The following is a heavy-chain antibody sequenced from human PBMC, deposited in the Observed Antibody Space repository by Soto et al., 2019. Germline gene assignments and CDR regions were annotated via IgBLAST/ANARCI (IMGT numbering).Heavy chain of an antibody. CDR2: IKQDGSEK. J-gene: IGHJ4*02. CDR3: ARDQKRQTGTTDY. CDR1: GFTFSSYW. Sequence: HPGGSLRLSCAASGFTFSSYWMSWVRQAPGKGLEWVANIKQDGSEKYYVDSVKGRFTISGDNAKNSLYLQMNSLRAEDTAVYYCARDQKRQTGTTDYWGQGTLVTVSS. V-gene: IGHV3-7*01. D-gene: IGHD1-1*01.